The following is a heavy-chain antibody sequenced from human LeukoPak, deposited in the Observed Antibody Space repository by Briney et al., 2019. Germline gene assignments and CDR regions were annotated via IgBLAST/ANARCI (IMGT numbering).Heavy chain of an antibody. CDR2: IYSGGST. CDR3: VRDDWGPGDH. Sequence: PGGSLRLSCAASGFTVNNKYMNWVRQAPGKGLEWVSVIYSGGSTYYADSVKGRFTISRDNSKNTLYLQMNSLRAEDTAVYYCVRDDWGPGDHWGQGTVVTVSS. J-gene: IGHJ5*02. CDR1: GFTVNNKY. D-gene: IGHD3-16*01. V-gene: IGHV3-53*01.